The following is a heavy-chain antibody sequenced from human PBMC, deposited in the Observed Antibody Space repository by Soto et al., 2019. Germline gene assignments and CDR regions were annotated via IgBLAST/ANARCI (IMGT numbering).Heavy chain of an antibody. Sequence: GGSLRLSCAASGFTLSSYSMNWVRQAPGKGLEWVSSINSNSGYIYCADSVKGRFTISRDNTKNSLYLQMNSLRPEDTAVYYCATDPGGEIAMAGSPFDSWGQGTLVTVSS. CDR1: GFTLSSYS. D-gene: IGHD6-19*01. CDR2: INSNSGYI. J-gene: IGHJ4*02. V-gene: IGHV3-21*01. CDR3: ATDPGGEIAMAGSPFDS.